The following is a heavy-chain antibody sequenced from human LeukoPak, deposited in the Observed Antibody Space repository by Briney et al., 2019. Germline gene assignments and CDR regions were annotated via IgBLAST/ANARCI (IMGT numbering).Heavy chain of an antibody. CDR1: GFTFSSYA. D-gene: IGHD1-26*01. CDR2: ISGSCGAGT. V-gene: IGHV3-23*01. Sequence: GGSLRLSCAASGFTFSSYAMSWVRQAPGKGLEWVSTISGSCGAGTYYADSVKGRFTVSRDNSRNTLYLPMNSLRAEDTAVYYCVKDRGGSPFYGMDVWGQGTTVTVSS. CDR3: VKDRGGSPFYGMDV. J-gene: IGHJ6*02.